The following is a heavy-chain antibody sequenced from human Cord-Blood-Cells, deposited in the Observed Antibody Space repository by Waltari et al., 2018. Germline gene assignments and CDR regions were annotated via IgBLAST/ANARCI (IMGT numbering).Heavy chain of an antibody. CDR1: GGSISSYY. Sequence: QVQLQESGPGLVKPSETLSLPCTVSGGSISSYYWSWIRQPAGKGLEWIGSIYTSGSTNYTPILKSRVTMSVDPSKTQFSLKLSSVTAADTAVYYCASSWDGDAFDIWGQGTMVTVSS. CDR3: ASSWDGDAFDI. D-gene: IGHD6-13*01. V-gene: IGHV4-4*07. J-gene: IGHJ3*02. CDR2: IYTSGST.